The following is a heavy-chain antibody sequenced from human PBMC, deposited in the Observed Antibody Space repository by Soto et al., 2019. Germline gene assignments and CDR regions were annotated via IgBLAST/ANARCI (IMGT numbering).Heavy chain of an antibody. CDR2: MNPNSGNT. J-gene: IGHJ1*01. D-gene: IGHD3-3*02. V-gene: IGHV1-8*02. CDR1: GYTLTHYY. Sequence: ASVKVSCKASGYTLTHYYMHWVRQATGQGLEWMGWMNPNSGNTGYAQRFQGRVTMTRNTSTSTAYMELSSLRSEDTAVYYCARVRPISIWGQGTLVTVSS. CDR3: ARVRPISI.